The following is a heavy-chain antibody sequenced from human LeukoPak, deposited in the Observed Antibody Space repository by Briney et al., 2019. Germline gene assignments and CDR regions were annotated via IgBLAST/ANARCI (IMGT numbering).Heavy chain of an antibody. CDR2: ISAYNGNT. CDR1: GYTFTSYG. CDR3: ARGEPYCSSTSCYEGNFDY. D-gene: IGHD2-2*01. Sequence: ASVKVSCKASGYTFTSYGISWVRQAPGQGLEWMGWISAYNGNTNYAQKLQGRVTMTTDTSTSTAYMELRSLRSDDTAVYYCARGEPYCSSTSCYEGNFDYWGQGTLVTVSS. J-gene: IGHJ4*02. V-gene: IGHV1-18*01.